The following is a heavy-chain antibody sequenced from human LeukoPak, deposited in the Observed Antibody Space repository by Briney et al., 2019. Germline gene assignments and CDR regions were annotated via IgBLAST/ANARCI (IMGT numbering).Heavy chain of an antibody. CDR1: GYTFTSYG. CDR2: ISAYNGNT. Sequence: ASVKVSCKASGYTFTSYGISWVRQAPGQGLEWTGWISAYNGNTNYAQKLQGRVTMTTDTSTSTAYMELRSLRSDDTAVYYCARDYGGYDYVWGSYRRDYWGQGTLVTVSS. V-gene: IGHV1-18*01. J-gene: IGHJ4*02. D-gene: IGHD3-16*02. CDR3: ARDYGGYDYVWGSYRRDY.